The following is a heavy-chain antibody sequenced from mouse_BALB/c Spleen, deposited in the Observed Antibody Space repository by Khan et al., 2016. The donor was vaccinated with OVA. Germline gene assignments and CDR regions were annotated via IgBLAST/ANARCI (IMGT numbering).Heavy chain of an antibody. CDR3: ARDRIDY. Sequence: QVQLQQPGAELAKPGASVKMSRKASGYTFTSYWMHWIKQRPGQGLEWIGYINPTSGYTDYNQKFKDKATLTADKSSSTAYMQLSSLTSDDSAVYYCARDRIDYWGQGTALTVSS. V-gene: IGHV1-7*01. CDR1: GYTFTSYW. J-gene: IGHJ2*01. CDR2: INPTSGYT.